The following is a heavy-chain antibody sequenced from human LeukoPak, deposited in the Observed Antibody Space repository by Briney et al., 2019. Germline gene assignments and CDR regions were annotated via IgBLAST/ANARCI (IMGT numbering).Heavy chain of an antibody. D-gene: IGHD5-18*01. CDR1: GFTVSSNS. V-gene: IGHV3-53*01. CDR3: AKDGDTAAVDY. J-gene: IGHJ4*02. Sequence: PGGSLRFSCTVSGFTVSSNSMSWVRQAPGKGLEWVSFIYSDNTHYSDSVKGRFTISRDNSKNTLYLQMNSLRAEDTAVYYCAKDGDTAAVDYWGQGTLITVSS. CDR2: IYSDNT.